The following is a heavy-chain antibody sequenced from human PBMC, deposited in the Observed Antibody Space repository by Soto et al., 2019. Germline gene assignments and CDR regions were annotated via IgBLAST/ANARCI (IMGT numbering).Heavy chain of an antibody. J-gene: IGHJ6*03. Sequence: EVQLVESGGGLVQPGGSLKLSCAASGFTFSGSAMHWVRQASGKGLEWFGRIRSKGNNYATAYGASLKGRFTISRDDSKNTAYLQMSSLNTEDTAVYDCSRQASDFWSGKPQYYMDVWGKGTTVTVSS. CDR3: SRQASDFWSGKPQYYMDV. CDR2: IRSKGNNYAT. D-gene: IGHD3-3*01. V-gene: IGHV3-73*01. CDR1: GFTFSGSA.